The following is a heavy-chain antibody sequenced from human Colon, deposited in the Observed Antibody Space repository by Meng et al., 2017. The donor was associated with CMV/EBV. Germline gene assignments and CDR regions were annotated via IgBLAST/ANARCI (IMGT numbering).Heavy chain of an antibody. CDR3: ARGSSSSFDY. D-gene: IGHD6-6*01. CDR1: GFSFNTYW. V-gene: IGHV3-7*01. Sequence: GESLKISCAASGFSFNTYWMSWVRQAPGKGLEWVANIQQEGSEKNYVDSVKGRFTISRDNAKNLLYIEMNSLRAEDTAVYYCARGSSSSFDYWGQGTLVTVSS. J-gene: IGHJ4*02. CDR2: IQQEGSEK.